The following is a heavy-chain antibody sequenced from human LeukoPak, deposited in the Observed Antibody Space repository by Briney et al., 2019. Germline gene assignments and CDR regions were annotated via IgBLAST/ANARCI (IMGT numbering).Heavy chain of an antibody. CDR1: GFTFSSYG. J-gene: IGHJ4*02. CDR3: AKIRCDSTGWVLDY. Sequence: GGSLRLSCAPSGFTFSSYGMSGVRQAPGKGLEWVSAIGCSGDTTFYSDSVKGRFTISRDNSKSTLYLQMNSLTADDTAIYFCAKIRCDSTGWVLDYWGRGSLAAVSS. CDR2: IGCSGDTT. V-gene: IGHV3-23*01. D-gene: IGHD3-22*01.